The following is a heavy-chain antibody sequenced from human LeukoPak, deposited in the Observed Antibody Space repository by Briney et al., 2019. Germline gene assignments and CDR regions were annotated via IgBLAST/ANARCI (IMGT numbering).Heavy chain of an antibody. CDR1: GYTFTSYG. Sequence: EASVKVSCKASGYTFTSYGISWVRQAPGQGLEWMGWISAYNGNTKYAQKFQGRVTMTRDTSISTAYMELSRLRSDDTAVYYCARKYSSGWYGGNWFDPWGQGTLVTVSS. CDR2: ISAYNGNT. J-gene: IGHJ5*02. V-gene: IGHV1-18*01. D-gene: IGHD6-19*01. CDR3: ARKYSSGWYGGNWFDP.